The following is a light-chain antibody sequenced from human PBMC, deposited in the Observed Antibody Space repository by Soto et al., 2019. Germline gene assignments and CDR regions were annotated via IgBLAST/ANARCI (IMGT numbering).Light chain of an antibody. J-gene: IGLJ1*01. CDR1: SSDVGGYNW. Sequence: QSALTQPPSASGSRGQSVTISCTGTSSDVGGYNWVSWYQQHPGKAPKLMIYEVTERPSGVPDRFSGYKSGNTASLTISGLQAEDEADYHCCSFAGRNNRVFGTGTKVTVL. CDR3: CSFAGRNNRV. V-gene: IGLV2-8*01. CDR2: EVT.